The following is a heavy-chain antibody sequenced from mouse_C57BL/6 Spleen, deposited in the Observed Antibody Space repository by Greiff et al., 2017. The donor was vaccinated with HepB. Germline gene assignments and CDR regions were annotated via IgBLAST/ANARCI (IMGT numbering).Heavy chain of an antibody. CDR3: ARHDYGFYAMDY. J-gene: IGHJ4*01. CDR1: GFTFSDYG. CDR2: ISNLAYSI. D-gene: IGHD2-4*01. V-gene: IGHV5-15*01. Sequence: DVHLVESGGGLVQPGGSLKLSCAASGFTFSDYGMAWVRQAPRKGPEWVAFISNLAYSIYYADTVTGRFTISRDNAKNTLYLEMSSLRSEDTAMYYCARHDYGFYAMDYWGQGTSVTVSS.